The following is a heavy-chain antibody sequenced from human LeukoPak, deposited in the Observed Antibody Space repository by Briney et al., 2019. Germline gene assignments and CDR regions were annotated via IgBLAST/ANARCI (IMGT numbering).Heavy chain of an antibody. V-gene: IGHV3-48*02. CDR1: GFTFSSYT. J-gene: IGHJ6*02. Sequence: GGSLRLSCAASGFTFSSYTMNWVRQVPGKGLEWISYISSSGSTIYFADSVKGRFTISRDNAKNSLYLQMNSLRDEDTAVYYCARDRAVASNYYYGMDVWGQGTTVTVSS. D-gene: IGHD6-19*01. CDR3: ARDRAVASNYYYGMDV. CDR2: ISSSGSTI.